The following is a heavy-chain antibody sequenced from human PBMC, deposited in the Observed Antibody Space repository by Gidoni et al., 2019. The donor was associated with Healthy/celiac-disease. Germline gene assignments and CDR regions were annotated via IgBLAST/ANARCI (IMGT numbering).Heavy chain of an antibody. D-gene: IGHD6-13*01. CDR2: ISGSGGST. J-gene: IGHJ4*02. V-gene: IGHV3-23*01. CDR1: RFTFSSYA. Sequence: EVQMLESGGGLVQHGGSLRLSCAASRFTFSSYAMSWVRQAPGQGLEWFSAISGSGGSTYYADSVKGLVTISRDNSKNTLYLQMNLLRAEYTAVYYCAKVGDSCSWAFDYWGQGTLVTVSS. CDR3: AKVGDSCSWAFDY.